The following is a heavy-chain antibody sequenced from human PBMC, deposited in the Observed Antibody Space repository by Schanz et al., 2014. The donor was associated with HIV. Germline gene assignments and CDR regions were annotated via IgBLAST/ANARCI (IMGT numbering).Heavy chain of an antibody. D-gene: IGHD6-6*01. V-gene: IGHV4-4*07. J-gene: IGHJ5*01. CDR3: AKSGQLVTKHYWFDS. CDR2: VSGSGST. CDR1: SGSIRTYH. Sequence: QVQLQESGPGLVKPSETVSLTCTVSSGSIRTYHWHWIRQSAGKRLEWIGRVSGSGSTDHNPSLKSRVTMSVEPSNNLSSRKWKPVTAADTAVYYCAKSGQLVTKHYWFDSWGQGTLVTVSS.